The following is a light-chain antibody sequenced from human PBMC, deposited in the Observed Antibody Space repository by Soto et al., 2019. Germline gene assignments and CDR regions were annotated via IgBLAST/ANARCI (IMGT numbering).Light chain of an antibody. J-gene: IGLJ2*01. V-gene: IGLV2-18*02. CDR3: SSYTSSNTVV. Sequence: QSALTQPPSVSGSPGQSVTISCTGTSYDVGSYNRVSWYQQPPGTAPKLMIYEVIYRPSGVPDRFSGSKSGNTASLTISGRQAEDEADYYCSSYTSSNTVVFGGGTKVTVL. CDR1: SYDVGSYNR. CDR2: EVI.